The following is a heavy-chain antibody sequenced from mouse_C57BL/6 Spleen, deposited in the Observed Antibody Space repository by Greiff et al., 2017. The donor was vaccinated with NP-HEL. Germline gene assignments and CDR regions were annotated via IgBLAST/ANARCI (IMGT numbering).Heavy chain of an antibody. CDR3: AYYDYDGFAY. V-gene: IGHV1-52*01. CDR2: IDPSDSET. J-gene: IGHJ3*01. Sequence: QVQLQQPGAELVRPGSSVKLSCKASGYTFTSYWMHWVKQRPIQGLEWIGNIDPSDSETQYNQKFKDKATLTVDKSSSTAYMQLSSLTSEDSAVYYCAYYDYDGFAYWGQGTLVTVSA. CDR1: GYTFTSYW. D-gene: IGHD2-4*01.